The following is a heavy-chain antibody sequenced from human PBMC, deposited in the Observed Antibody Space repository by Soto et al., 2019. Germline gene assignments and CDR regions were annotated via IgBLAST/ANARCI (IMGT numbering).Heavy chain of an antibody. J-gene: IGHJ6*02. Sequence: SETLSLTCAVYGGSFSGYYWSWIRQPPGKGLEWIGEINHSGSTNYNPSLKSRVTISVDTSKNQFSLKLSSVTAADTAVYYCARARRNYGSGSYYRPPYYYYGMDVWGQGTTVTVSS. CDR1: GGSFSGYY. CDR2: INHSGST. CDR3: ARARRNYGSGSYYRPPYYYYGMDV. D-gene: IGHD3-10*01. V-gene: IGHV4-34*01.